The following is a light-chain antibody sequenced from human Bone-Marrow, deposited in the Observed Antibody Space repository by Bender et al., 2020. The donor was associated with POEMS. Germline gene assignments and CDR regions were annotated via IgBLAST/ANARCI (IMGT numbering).Light chain of an antibody. CDR1: SNDVGNYNV. CDR2: DVS. CDR3: CSYAGNSAWV. V-gene: IGLV2-23*02. Sequence: QSALTQPASVSGSPGQSITISCTGTSNDVGNYNVVSWYQQHPGKAPQLIIYDVSNRPSGISVRFSGSKSANTASLTISGLQAGDEADYYCCSYAGNSAWVFGGGTKLTVL. J-gene: IGLJ3*02.